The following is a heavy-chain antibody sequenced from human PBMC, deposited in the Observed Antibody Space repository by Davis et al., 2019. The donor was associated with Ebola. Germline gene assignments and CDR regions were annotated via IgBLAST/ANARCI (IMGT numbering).Heavy chain of an antibody. CDR1: GYSFSTYW. J-gene: IGHJ4*02. CDR3: AKLGRRSDYFGRHFDW. V-gene: IGHV5-51*01. D-gene: IGHD3-22*01. CDR2: VYPGDSDT. Sequence: GESLKISCTVSGYSFSTYWIGWVRQIPGRGLEWMWTVYPGDSDTRYSPSFQGHVTISADRSTNTAYLQWSNLRASDTAIYYCAKLGRRSDYFGRHFDWWGQGTVVTVSS.